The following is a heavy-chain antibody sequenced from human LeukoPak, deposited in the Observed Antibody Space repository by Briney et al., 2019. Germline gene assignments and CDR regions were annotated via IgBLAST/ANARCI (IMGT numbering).Heavy chain of an antibody. V-gene: IGHV3-30*18. CDR2: ISYDGSNK. Sequence: GGSLRLSCEASGFTFSSYTMSWVRQAPGKGLEWVAVISYDGSNKYYADSVKGRFTISRDNSKNTLYLQMNSLRAEDTAVYYCAKDLLVVTAILAGTNYYYGMDVWGQGTTVTVSS. D-gene: IGHD2-21*02. J-gene: IGHJ6*02. CDR3: AKDLLVVTAILAGTNYYYGMDV. CDR1: GFTFSSYT.